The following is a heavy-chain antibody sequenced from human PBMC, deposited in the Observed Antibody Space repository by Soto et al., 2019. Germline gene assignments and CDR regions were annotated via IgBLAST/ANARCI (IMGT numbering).Heavy chain of an antibody. D-gene: IGHD2-15*01. V-gene: IGHV4-30-4*01. Sequence: PSETLSLTCTVSGGSISSGDYYWSWIRQPPGKGLEWIGYIYYSGSTYYTPSLKSRVTISVDTSKNQFSLKLSSVTAADTAVYYCARDSLVASFDYWGQGTLVTVSS. CDR1: GGSISSGDYY. CDR2: IYYSGST. CDR3: ARDSLVASFDY. J-gene: IGHJ4*02.